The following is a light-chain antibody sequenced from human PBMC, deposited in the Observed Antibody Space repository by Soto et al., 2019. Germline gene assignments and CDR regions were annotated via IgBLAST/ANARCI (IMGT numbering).Light chain of an antibody. CDR3: FSFTTDWTHV. J-gene: IGLJ1*01. Sequence: QAVLTQPASVCGSPGQSITISCTGSISDIGAYNYVSWFQQYPGKAPKLIISEVSNRPSGVSNRFSGSKSGTAVSLTISGLQTEDEADYFCFSFTTDWTHVFGTGTKVTVL. CDR2: EVS. V-gene: IGLV2-14*01. CDR1: ISDIGAYNY.